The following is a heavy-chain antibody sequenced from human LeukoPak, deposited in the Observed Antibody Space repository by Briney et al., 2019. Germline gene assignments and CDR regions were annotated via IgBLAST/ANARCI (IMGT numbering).Heavy chain of an antibody. CDR2: IYTSGST. CDR1: GGSISSYY. V-gene: IGHV4-4*09. CDR3: ARSHHYGDLHFDY. D-gene: IGHD4-17*01. Sequence: PSETLSLTCTVSGGSISSYYWSWIRQPPGKGLEWIGYIYTSGSTNYNPSLKSRVTISVDTSKNQFSLKLSSVTAADMAVYYCARSHHYGDLHFDYWGQGTLVTVSS. J-gene: IGHJ4*02.